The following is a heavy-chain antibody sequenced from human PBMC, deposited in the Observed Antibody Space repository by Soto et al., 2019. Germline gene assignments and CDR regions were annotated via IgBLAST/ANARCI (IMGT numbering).Heavy chain of an antibody. Sequence: GGSLRLSCAASGFTFSNAWINWVRQAPGKGLEWVAAISGSSGSTYYADSVKGRFTISRDNSKNTLYLQMNSLRAEDTAVYYCAKDHCSSTSCYYYYYYYMDVWGKGTTVTVSS. CDR3: AKDHCSSTSCYYYYYYYMDV. CDR1: GFTFSNAW. J-gene: IGHJ6*03. CDR2: ISGSSGST. D-gene: IGHD2-2*01. V-gene: IGHV3-23*01.